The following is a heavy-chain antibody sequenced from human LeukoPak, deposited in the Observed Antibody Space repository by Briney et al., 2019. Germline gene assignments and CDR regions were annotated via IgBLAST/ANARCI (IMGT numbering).Heavy chain of an antibody. CDR1: GFTFSSYA. Sequence: GGSLRLSCAASGFTFSSYAMSWVRQAPGKGLEWVSAISGSGGSTYYADSVKGRFTISRDNSKNTLYLQMNSLRAEDTAVYYCAKSPSRAPYYYDSSGYYHVDYWGQGTLVTVSP. CDR2: ISGSGGST. CDR3: AKSPSRAPYYYDSSGYYHVDY. D-gene: IGHD3-22*01. V-gene: IGHV3-23*01. J-gene: IGHJ4*02.